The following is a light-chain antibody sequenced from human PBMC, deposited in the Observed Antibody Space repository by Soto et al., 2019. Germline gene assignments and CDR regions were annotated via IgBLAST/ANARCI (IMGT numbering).Light chain of an antibody. Sequence: DIVMTQSPLSLPVTLGQPASITCRSSQSLVYSDGNTSLNWFQQRPGQSPRRLIYKVYYRDSGVPDRFSGSGSGTDFTLKISRVEAEDVGVYYCMHGSHWPWTFGQGTKVEIE. CDR2: KVY. V-gene: IGKV2-30*01. J-gene: IGKJ1*01. CDR3: MHGSHWPWT. CDR1: QSLVYSDGNTS.